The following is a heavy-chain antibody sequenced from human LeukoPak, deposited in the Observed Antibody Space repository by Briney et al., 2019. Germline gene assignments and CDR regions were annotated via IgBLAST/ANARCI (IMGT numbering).Heavy chain of an antibody. CDR3: ARVEYFGSGSYRFDP. CDR2: TYYRSKWYK. Sequence: SQSLSLTCAISGDSVSRNSVAWNWIRQSPSRGLEWLGRTYYRSKWYKEYAASVRSRITISPDTSKSQFSLQLSSVTPEDTAVYYCARVEYFGSGSYRFDPWGQGTLVTVSS. CDR1: GDSVSRNSVA. V-gene: IGHV6-1*01. J-gene: IGHJ5*02. D-gene: IGHD3-10*01.